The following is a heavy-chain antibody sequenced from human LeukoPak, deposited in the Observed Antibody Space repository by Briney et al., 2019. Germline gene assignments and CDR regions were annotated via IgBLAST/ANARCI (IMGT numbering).Heavy chain of an antibody. CDR2: IKQDGSEK. D-gene: IGHD2-21*02. V-gene: IGHV3-7*02. J-gene: IGHJ4*02. CDR3: ARAPKSRNTVVTTFDF. CDR1: GFTFSSYW. Sequence: GGSLRLSCTASGFTFSSYWMNWVRQAPGKGLEWVANIKQDGSEKYYVDSVKGRFTISRDYAKRSLYLQMNSLRAEDTALYYCARAPKSRNTVVTTFDFWGQGTLVAVSS.